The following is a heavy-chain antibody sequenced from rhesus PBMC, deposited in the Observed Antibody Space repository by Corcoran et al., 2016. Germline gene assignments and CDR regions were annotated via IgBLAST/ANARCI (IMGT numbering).Heavy chain of an antibody. J-gene: IGHJ4*01. V-gene: IGHV2S1*01. CDR2: IYWDDDK. CDR3: ARVPPGIAAAVDY. D-gene: IGHD6-31*01. Sequence: QVTLKESGPALVKPTQTLTLTCTFSGFSLSTSGMGVGWIRQPPGKALEWLASIYWDDDKYYITALKSRQTIYKDTSKNTVGLTKTNMDPVDTATDYCARVPPGIAAAVDYWGQGVLVTVSS. CDR1: GFSLSTSGMG.